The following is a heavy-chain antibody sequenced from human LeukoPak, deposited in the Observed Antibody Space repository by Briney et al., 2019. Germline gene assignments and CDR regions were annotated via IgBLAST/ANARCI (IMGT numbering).Heavy chain of an antibody. CDR1: GGSMSSYY. CDR2: IYTSGST. D-gene: IGHD1-7*01. V-gene: IGHV4-4*07. CDR3: AREVELRPIMHNWFDP. Sequence: SETLSLTCTVSGGSMSSYYWSWIRQPAGKGLEWNGRIYTSGSTNYNPSLKSRVTMSVDTSKNQFSLKLSSVTAADTAVYYCAREVELRPIMHNWFDPWGQGTLVTVSS. J-gene: IGHJ5*02.